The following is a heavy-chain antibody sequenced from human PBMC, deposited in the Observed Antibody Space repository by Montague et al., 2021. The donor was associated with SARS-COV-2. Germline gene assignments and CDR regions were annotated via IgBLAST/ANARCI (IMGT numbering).Heavy chain of an antibody. J-gene: IGHJ4*02. CDR3: ASSYGSDYYGFDY. CDR2: T. V-gene: IGHV4-4*07. Sequence: TNYNPSLKSRVTVSVDTSKSQFSLNLNSLTVADTAVYYCASSYGSDYYGFDYWGQGIPVTV. D-gene: IGHD3-10*01.